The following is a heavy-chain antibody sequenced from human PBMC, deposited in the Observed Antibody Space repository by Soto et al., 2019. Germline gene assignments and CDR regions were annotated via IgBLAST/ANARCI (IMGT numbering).Heavy chain of an antibody. J-gene: IGHJ3*02. CDR3: AKDMTRLSDYGSGSYSSRAFDI. CDR2: ISWNSGSI. CDR1: GFTFDDYA. Sequence: GGSLRLSCAASGFTFDDYAMHWVRQAPGKGLEWVSGISWNSGSIGYADSVKGRFTISRDNAKNSLYLQMNSLRAEDTALYYCAKDMTRLSDYGSGSYSSRAFDIWGQGTMVTVSS. D-gene: IGHD3-10*01. V-gene: IGHV3-9*01.